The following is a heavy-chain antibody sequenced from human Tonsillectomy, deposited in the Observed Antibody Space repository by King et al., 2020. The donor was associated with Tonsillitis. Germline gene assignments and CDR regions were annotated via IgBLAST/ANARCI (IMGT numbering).Heavy chain of an antibody. Sequence: VQLQQWGAGLLKPSETLSLTCAVYGGSFSGYYWSWXRQPPGKGLEWIGEINHSGSTNYNPSLKSRVTISVHTSKNQFSLKLSSVTAADTAVYYCARGFGWFDPWGQGTLVTVSS. J-gene: IGHJ5*02. D-gene: IGHD3-10*01. V-gene: IGHV4-34*01. CDR3: ARGFGWFDP. CDR2: INHSGST. CDR1: GGSFSGYY.